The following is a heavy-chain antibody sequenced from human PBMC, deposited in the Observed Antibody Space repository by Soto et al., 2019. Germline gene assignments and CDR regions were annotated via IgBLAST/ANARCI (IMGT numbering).Heavy chain of an antibody. CDR1: GYTFIHYG. CDR3: VRDHHDILTGQTDSPDY. Sequence: QIQLEQSGSEVKKPGASVKVSCKASGYTFIHYGVNWVRQAPGQGLEWMGSITIYNGNANYAKKFQDRLNLTTDTSTNTAYMELRNIRSDDTAVYYFVRDHHDILTGQTDSPDYWGRGRLVTVSS. J-gene: IGHJ4*02. D-gene: IGHD3-9*01. V-gene: IGHV1-18*01. CDR2: ITIYNGNA.